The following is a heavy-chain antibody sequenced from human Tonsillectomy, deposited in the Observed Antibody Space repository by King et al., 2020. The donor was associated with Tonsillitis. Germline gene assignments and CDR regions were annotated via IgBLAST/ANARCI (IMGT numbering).Heavy chain of an antibody. V-gene: IGHV3-9*01. D-gene: IGHD5-12*01. CDR1: GFTFDDYA. CDR3: AKDIKEGLWLLFDY. Sequence: VQLVESGGGLVQPGRSLRLSCAASGFTFDDYAMHWVWQAPGKGLEWVSGISWNSGSICYAEPVKGRFTNSRDKAKNSLYLQKNSLRAEDTALYYCAKDIKEGLWLLFDYWGQGTLVTVSS. CDR2: ISWNSGSI. J-gene: IGHJ4*02.